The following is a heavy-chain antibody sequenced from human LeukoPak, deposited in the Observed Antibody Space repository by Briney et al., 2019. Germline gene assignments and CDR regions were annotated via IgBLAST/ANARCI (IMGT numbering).Heavy chain of an antibody. V-gene: IGHV3-30*02. CDR3: AKDLTSAWSFDY. CDR1: GFTFSSNV. Sequence: TGGSLRLSCATSGFTFSSNVMHWVRQAPGKGLEWVSFMWYDGSDKYYADSVKGRFTISRDNSKNTLYLQMNSLRPEDTAVYYCAKDLTSAWSFDYWGQGTLVTVSS. CDR2: MWYDGSDK. J-gene: IGHJ4*02. D-gene: IGHD6-19*01.